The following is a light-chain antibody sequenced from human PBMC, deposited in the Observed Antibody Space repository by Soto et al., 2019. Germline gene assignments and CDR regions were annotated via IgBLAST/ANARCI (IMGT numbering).Light chain of an antibody. CDR2: RTS. Sequence: EIVLPQSPGTLSLSPGERATLSCRARQSVTSDYLAWYQQKPGQAPRLLMFRTSSRATGFPARFSGSGSGTEFNLTISSLQSEDFGVYYCQQYNNWPRATFGGGTKVDIK. CDR1: QSVTSD. J-gene: IGKJ4*01. V-gene: IGKV3-15*01. CDR3: QQYNNWPRAT.